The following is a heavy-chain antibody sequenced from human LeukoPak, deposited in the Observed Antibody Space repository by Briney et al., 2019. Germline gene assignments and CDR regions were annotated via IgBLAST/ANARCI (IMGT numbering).Heavy chain of an antibody. CDR2: ISGSGGST. D-gene: IGHD2-2*01. J-gene: IGHJ4*02. V-gene: IGHV3-23*01. CDR3: AKDCSSTSCDRLFDY. Sequence: QSGGSLRLSCAASGFTFSSYAMSWVRQAPGKGLEWVSAISGSGGSTYYADSVKGRFTISRDNSKNTLYLQMNSLRAEDTAVYYCAKDCSSTSCDRLFDYWDQGTLVTVSS. CDR1: GFTFSSYA.